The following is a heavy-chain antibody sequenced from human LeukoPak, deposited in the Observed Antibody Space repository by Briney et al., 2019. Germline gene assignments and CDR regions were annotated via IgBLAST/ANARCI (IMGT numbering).Heavy chain of an antibody. CDR3: ARLPGTTSVYYYYGMDV. Sequence: GESPKISCKGSGYSFTSYWIGWVRQMPGKGLEWMGIIYPGDSDTRYSPSFQGQVTISADKSISTAYLQWSSLKASDTAMYYCARLPGTTSVYYYYGMDVWGQGTTVTVSS. D-gene: IGHD1-7*01. CDR1: GYSFTSYW. J-gene: IGHJ6*02. V-gene: IGHV5-51*01. CDR2: IYPGDSDT.